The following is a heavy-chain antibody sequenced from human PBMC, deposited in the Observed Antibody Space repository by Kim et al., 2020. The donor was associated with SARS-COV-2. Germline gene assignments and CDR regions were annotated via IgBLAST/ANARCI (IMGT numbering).Heavy chain of an antibody. V-gene: IGHV3-23*01. Sequence: TYDADSVKGRFTIARDNSKNTVHLQMNSLRAEDTAIYFCTKCVTVGTRPEYWGQGTLVTVSS. CDR3: TKCVTVGTRPEY. CDR2: T. D-gene: IGHD1-20*01. J-gene: IGHJ4*02.